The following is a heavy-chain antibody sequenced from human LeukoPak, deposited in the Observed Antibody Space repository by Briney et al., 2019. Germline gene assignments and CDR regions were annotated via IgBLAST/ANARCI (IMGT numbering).Heavy chain of an antibody. Sequence: SETPSLTCTVSGGSISRSSYYWGWIRQPPGKGLEWIGEINHGGTTNYNPSLKSRVTISVDTSKNQFSLKLSSVTAADTAVYYCARGQRGYSTSWFDSWGQGTLVTVSS. D-gene: IGHD6-6*01. CDR3: ARGQRGYSTSWFDS. V-gene: IGHV4-39*07. CDR1: GGSISRSSYY. J-gene: IGHJ5*01. CDR2: INHGGTT.